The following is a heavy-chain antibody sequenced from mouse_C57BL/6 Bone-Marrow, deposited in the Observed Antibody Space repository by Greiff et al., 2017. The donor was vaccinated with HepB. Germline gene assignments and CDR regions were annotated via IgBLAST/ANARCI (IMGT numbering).Heavy chain of an antibody. CDR1: GYAFSSSW. J-gene: IGHJ4*01. Sequence: QVQLQQSGPELVKPGASVKISCKASGYAFSSSWMNWVKQRPGKGLEWIGRIYPGDGDTNYNGKFKGKATLTADKSSSTAYMQLSSLTSEDSAVYFCARSLPDYWGQGTSVTVSS. CDR2: IYPGDGDT. CDR3: ARSLPDY. V-gene: IGHV1-82*01.